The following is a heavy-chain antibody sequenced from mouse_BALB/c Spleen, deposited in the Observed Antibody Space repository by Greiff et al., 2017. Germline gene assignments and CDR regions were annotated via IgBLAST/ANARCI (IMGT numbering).Heavy chain of an antibody. D-gene: IGHD2-4*01. Sequence: EVQGVESGGGLVQPGGSLKLSCAASGFDFSRYWMSWVRQAPGKGLEWIGDINPDSSTINYTPSLKDKFIISRDNAKNTLYLQMSKVRSEDTALYYCARPGYDWDFDYWGQGTTLTVSS. CDR3: ARPGYDWDFDY. V-gene: IGHV4-1*02. CDR2: INPDSSTI. J-gene: IGHJ2*01. CDR1: GFDFSRYW.